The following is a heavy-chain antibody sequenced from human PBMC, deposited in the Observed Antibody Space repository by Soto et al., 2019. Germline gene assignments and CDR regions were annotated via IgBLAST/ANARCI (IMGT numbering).Heavy chain of an antibody. D-gene: IGHD3-22*01. CDR2: FNPNSGGT. V-gene: IGHV1-2*02. CDR1: GYIFTGYY. J-gene: IGHJ5*02. Sequence: QVQLVQSGAEVKKPGASVKVSCKASGYIFTGYYMHWLRQAPGQGLELLGWFNPNSGGTKYAQKFQGRVTITNDTSINPAYMELSGLISDNAAVYYCARGDFDGSANYYAGWFDPWGQGTLVTVSS. CDR3: ARGDFDGSANYYAGWFDP.